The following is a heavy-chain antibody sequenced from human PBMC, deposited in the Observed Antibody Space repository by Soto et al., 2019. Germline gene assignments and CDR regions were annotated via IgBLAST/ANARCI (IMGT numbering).Heavy chain of an antibody. V-gene: IGHV4-31*03. D-gene: IGHD2-2*01. CDR2: IYYSGST. CDR1: GGSISSGGYY. Sequence: TVSGGSISSGGYYWSWIRQHPGKGLEWIGYIYYSGSTYYNPSLKSRVTISVDTSKNQFSLKLSSVTAADTAVYYCARERYQLRNWSDPWGQGTLVTVSS. J-gene: IGHJ5*02. CDR3: ARERYQLRNWSDP.